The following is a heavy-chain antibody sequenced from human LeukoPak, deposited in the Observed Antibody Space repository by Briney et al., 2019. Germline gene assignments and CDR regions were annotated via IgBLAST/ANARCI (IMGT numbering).Heavy chain of an antibody. J-gene: IGHJ4*02. D-gene: IGHD4-23*01. CDR2: IIPILGIA. CDR3: AREGVATVVTNQNFDY. Sequence: ASVKVSCKASGGTFSSYAISWVRQAPGQGLEWMGRIIPILGIANYAQKFQGRVTITADKSTSTAYMELSSLRSEDTAVYYCAREGVATVVTNQNFDYWGQGTLVTVSS. V-gene: IGHV1-69*04. CDR1: GGTFSSYA.